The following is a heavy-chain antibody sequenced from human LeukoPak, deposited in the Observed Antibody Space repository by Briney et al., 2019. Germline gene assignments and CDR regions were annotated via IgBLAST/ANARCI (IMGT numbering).Heavy chain of an antibody. V-gene: IGHV4-28*03. Sequence: KPWDTLSLTCAVSGYSISSSNWWGWIRQPPGKGLEWIGYIYYSGSTYYNPSLKSRVTMSVDTSKNQFSLKLSSVTAVDTAVYYCARVITGTTNWFDPWGQGTLVTVSS. D-gene: IGHD1-20*01. CDR2: IYYSGST. CDR1: GYSISSSNW. CDR3: ARVITGTTNWFDP. J-gene: IGHJ5*02.